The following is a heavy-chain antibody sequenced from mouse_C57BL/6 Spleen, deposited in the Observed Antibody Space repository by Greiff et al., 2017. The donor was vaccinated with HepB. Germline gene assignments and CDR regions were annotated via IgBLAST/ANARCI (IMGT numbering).Heavy chain of an antibody. V-gene: IGHV5-4*01. CDR1: GFTFSSYA. CDR3: ASRGDYDYDTFDY. D-gene: IGHD2-4*01. CDR2: ISDGGSYT. Sequence: EVQVVESGGGLVKPGGSLKLSCAASGFTFSSYAMSWVRQTPEKRLEWVATISDGGSYTYYPDNVKGRFTISRDNAKNNLYLQMSHLKSEDTAMYYCASRGDYDYDTFDYWGQGTTLTVSS. J-gene: IGHJ2*01.